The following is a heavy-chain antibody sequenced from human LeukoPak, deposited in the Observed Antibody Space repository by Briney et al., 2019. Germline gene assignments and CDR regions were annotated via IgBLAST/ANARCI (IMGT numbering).Heavy chain of an antibody. CDR2: ISGSGGST. CDR1: GFTFSSYA. CDR3: AKDRFWSGYYPI. D-gene: IGHD3-3*01. V-gene: IGHV3-23*01. J-gene: IGHJ3*02. Sequence: PGGSLRLSCTASGFTFSSYAMSWVRQAPGKGLEWVSAISGSGGSTYYADSVKGRFTISRDNSKNTLYLQMNSLRAEDTAVYYCAKDRFWSGYYPIWGQGTMVTVSS.